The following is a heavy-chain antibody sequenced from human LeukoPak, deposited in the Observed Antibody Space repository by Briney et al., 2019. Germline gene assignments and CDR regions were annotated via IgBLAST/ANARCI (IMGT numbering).Heavy chain of an antibody. CDR3: ARAGSGLWELPEGHFDY. J-gene: IGHJ4*02. D-gene: IGHD1-26*01. Sequence: SQTLSLTCTVSGGSISSGGYYWSWIRQHPGKGLEWIGYIYYSGSTYYNPSLQSRVTIAVDTSKNQFSLKLSSGPAAGTAVYYCARAGSGLWELPEGHFDYWGQGTLVTVSS. CDR2: IYYSGST. V-gene: IGHV4-31*03. CDR1: GGSISSGGYY.